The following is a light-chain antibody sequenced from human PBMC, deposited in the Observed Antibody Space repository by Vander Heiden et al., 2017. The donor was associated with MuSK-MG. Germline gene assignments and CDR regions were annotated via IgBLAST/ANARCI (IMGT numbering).Light chain of an antibody. Sequence: QSVLTQPPSASGTPGQRVTFSCSGSNSNIANNYVYWYQQRPGPAPKLLIYRDNQRPSGVPDRFSGSKSGTSASLAISGLRSEDEADYYCVVWDDSLSAVVLGGGTKLTVL. CDR3: VVWDDSLSAVV. CDR1: NSNIANNY. V-gene: IGLV1-47*01. CDR2: RDN. J-gene: IGLJ2*01.